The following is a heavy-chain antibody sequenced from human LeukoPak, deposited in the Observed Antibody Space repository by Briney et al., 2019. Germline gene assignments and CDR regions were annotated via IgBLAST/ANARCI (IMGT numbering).Heavy chain of an antibody. Sequence: GGSLRLSCAASGFTFSSYGMHWVRQAPGTGLERVAYIQYDGSNEQYADSVKGRFSISRDSSKNILYLQMNSLRAEDTAVYYCAKDRCSNGIGCYYYYMDVWGKGTTVTISS. CDR2: IQYDGSNE. CDR3: AKDRCSNGIGCYYYYMDV. V-gene: IGHV3-30*02. J-gene: IGHJ6*03. CDR1: GFTFSSYG. D-gene: IGHD2-8*01.